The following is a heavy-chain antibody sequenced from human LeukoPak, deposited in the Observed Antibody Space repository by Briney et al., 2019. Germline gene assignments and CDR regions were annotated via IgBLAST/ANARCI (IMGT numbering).Heavy chain of an antibody. CDR1: GGSISSGSYY. J-gene: IGHJ4*02. CDR2: IYTSGST. Sequence: SETLSLTCTVSGGSISSGSYYWSWIRQPAGKGLEWIGRIYTSGSTNYNPSLKSRVTISVDTSKNQFSLKLSSVTAADTAVYYCARSISGYYSLPRVWGQGTLVTVSS. CDR3: ARSISGYYSLPRV. V-gene: IGHV4-61*02. D-gene: IGHD3-22*01.